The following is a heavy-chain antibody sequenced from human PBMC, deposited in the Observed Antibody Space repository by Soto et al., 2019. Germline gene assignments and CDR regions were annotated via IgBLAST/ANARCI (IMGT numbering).Heavy chain of an antibody. CDR3: ASLVATGY. J-gene: IGHJ4*02. D-gene: IGHD5-12*01. Sequence: PGGSLRLSCAASGFSFSSYSMNWVRQAPGKGLEWVSSISSRSSYIYYADSVKGRFTISSDNAKNSLYLQMNILRAEDTAVYYCASLVATGYWGQGTLVTVSS. CDR2: ISSRSSYI. V-gene: IGHV3-21*01. CDR1: GFSFSSYS.